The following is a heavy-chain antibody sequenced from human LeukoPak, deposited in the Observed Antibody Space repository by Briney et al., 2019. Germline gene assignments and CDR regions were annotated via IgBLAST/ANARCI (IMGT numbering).Heavy chain of an antibody. D-gene: IGHD4-23*01. CDR1: GFTFSRHS. J-gene: IGHJ4*02. Sequence: QPGRSLRLSCAASGFTFSRHSMHWVRQAPGKGLEWVALISSDGSNTYYAGSLRGRFTISRDISKNTLYLQMNSLRGEDTAVYFCARPNDYGGQIIDFWGQGTLVTVSS. CDR2: ISSDGSNT. V-gene: IGHV3-30-3*01. CDR3: ARPNDYGGQIIDF.